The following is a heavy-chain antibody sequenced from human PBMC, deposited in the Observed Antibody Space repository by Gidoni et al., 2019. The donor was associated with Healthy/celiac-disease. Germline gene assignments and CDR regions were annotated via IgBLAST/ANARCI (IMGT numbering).Heavy chain of an antibody. Sequence: EVQLLESGGGLVQPGGSLRLSCAASGFTFSIYSMSWVRQAPGKGLEWVSAISGSGGSTYYADSVKGRFTISRDNSKNTLYLQMNSLRAEDTAVYYCAKVYKITIFGVVTYFDYWGQGTLVTVSS. J-gene: IGHJ4*02. D-gene: IGHD3-3*01. CDR2: ISGSGGST. V-gene: IGHV3-23*01. CDR1: GFTFSIYS. CDR3: AKVYKITIFGVVTYFDY.